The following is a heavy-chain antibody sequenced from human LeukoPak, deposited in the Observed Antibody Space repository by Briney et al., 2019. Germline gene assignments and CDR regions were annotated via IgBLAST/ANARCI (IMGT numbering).Heavy chain of an antibody. CDR3: ASCFTDGDCEY. CDR1: GFTLSTSY. CDR2: IYSGGNT. J-gene: IGHJ4*02. D-gene: IGHD4-17*01. Sequence: GGSLRLSCAASGFTLSTSYMTWVRQAPGKGPEWVSVIYSGGNTYYADFVKGRFTISRDNSKNTVYLQMNSLRAEDTAVYYCASCFTDGDCEYWGQGTLVTVSS. V-gene: IGHV3-66*01.